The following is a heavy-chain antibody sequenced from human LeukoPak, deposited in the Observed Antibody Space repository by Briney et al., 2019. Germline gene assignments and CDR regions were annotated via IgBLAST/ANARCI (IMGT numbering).Heavy chain of an antibody. Sequence: GGSLRLSCAASGFTFSSYWMSWVRQAPGKGLEWVSAISGSGGSTYYADSVKGRFTISRDNSKNTLYLQMNSLRAEDTAVYYCANSASIAVAGTPDDYWGQGTLVTVSS. CDR1: GFTFSSYW. D-gene: IGHD6-19*01. J-gene: IGHJ4*02. V-gene: IGHV3-23*01. CDR2: ISGSGGST. CDR3: ANSASIAVAGTPDDY.